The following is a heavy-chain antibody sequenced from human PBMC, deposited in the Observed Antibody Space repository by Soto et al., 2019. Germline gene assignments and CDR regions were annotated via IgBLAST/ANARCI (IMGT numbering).Heavy chain of an antibody. V-gene: IGHV4-30-4*01. CDR2: IYYTGST. J-gene: IGHJ6*02. CDR3: ARIHFGDEPSYYYYGMDV. D-gene: IGHD4-17*01. CDR1: GGSFSSGDYY. Sequence: SETLSLTCTVSGGSFSSGDYYWSWVRQPPGKGLEWIRYIYYTGSTFNNPSLKGRVSISIDTSKTQFSLKLSSVTAADTAVYYCARIHFGDEPSYYYYGMDVWGQGTTVTVSS.